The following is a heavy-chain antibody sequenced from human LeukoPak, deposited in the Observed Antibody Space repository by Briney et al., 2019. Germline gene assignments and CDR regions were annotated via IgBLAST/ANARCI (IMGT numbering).Heavy chain of an antibody. D-gene: IGHD3-10*01. V-gene: IGHV4-38-2*01. CDR1: GCSLSRGYY. Sequence: PSETLSLTCAVSGCSLSRGYYWALIRQPPGKGLEWIGTVYHTGSTYYNPSLDSRVTISVDTSKNEFSLNLKSVTAADTAVYYCARAGWIITSGIDYWGQGALVTVSS. CDR3: ARAGWIITSGIDY. J-gene: IGHJ4*02. CDR2: VYHTGST.